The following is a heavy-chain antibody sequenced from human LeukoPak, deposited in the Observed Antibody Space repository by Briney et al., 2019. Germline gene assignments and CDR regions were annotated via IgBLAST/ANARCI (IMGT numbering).Heavy chain of an antibody. CDR3: ARQAVAGTY. CDR1: GGSISSSSYY. V-gene: IGHV4-39*01. J-gene: IGHJ4*02. Sequence: PSETLSLTCTVSGGSISSSSYYWGWIRQPPGKGLEWIGSIYYSGSTYYNPSLKSRVTISVDTSKNQFSMKLSSVTAADTAVYYCARQAVAGTYRGQGTLVTVSS. D-gene: IGHD6-19*01. CDR2: IYYSGST.